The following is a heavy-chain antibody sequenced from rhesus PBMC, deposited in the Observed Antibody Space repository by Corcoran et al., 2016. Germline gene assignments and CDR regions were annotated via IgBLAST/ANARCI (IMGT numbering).Heavy chain of an antibody. J-gene: IGHJ4*01. CDR3: ATDTVGGTGSLND. CDR1: GFTFISYG. CDR2: INSDGGGT. D-gene: IGHD4-29*01. Sequence: EVQLVETGGGLVQPGGSLKLSCAASGFTFISYGWCWVRQAPGKGLEWVSSINSDGGGTHYADSVKGRFTISRDNSKNTLSLQMSSLRAEDTAVYYCATDTVGGTGSLNDWGQGVLVTVSS. V-gene: IGHV3S5*01.